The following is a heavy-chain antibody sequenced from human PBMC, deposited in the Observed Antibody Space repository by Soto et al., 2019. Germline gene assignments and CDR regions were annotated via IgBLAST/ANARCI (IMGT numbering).Heavy chain of an antibody. Sequence: SETLSLTCTVSGGSISSSSYYWGWIRQPPGKGLEWIGSIYYSGSTYYNPSLKSRVTISVDTSKNQFSLKLSSVTAADTAVYYCASSTPPRLSLYYYYYMDVWGKGTTVTVSS. CDR2: IYYSGST. J-gene: IGHJ6*03. CDR3: ASSTPPRLSLYYYYYMDV. CDR1: GGSISSSSYY. V-gene: IGHV4-39*01.